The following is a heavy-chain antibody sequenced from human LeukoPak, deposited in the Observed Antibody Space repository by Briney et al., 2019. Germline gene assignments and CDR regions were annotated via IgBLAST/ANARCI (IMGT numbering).Heavy chain of an antibody. Sequence: SETLSLTCAVYVGSFSGYYWSWIRQPPGKGLEWLGEINHSGSTNYNPSLKSRVTISVDTSKNQFSLKLSSVTAADTAVYYCARETRWFGESNPRSLEYWGQGTLVTVSS. CDR3: ARETRWFGESNPRSLEY. J-gene: IGHJ4*02. CDR1: VGSFSGYY. D-gene: IGHD3-10*01. V-gene: IGHV4-34*01. CDR2: INHSGST.